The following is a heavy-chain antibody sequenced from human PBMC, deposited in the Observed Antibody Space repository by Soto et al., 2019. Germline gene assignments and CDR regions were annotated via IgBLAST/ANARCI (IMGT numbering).Heavy chain of an antibody. J-gene: IGHJ6*02. CDR1: GFSFSPAW. CDR3: IWQQDFYYGRAV. D-gene: IGHD6-13*01. CDR2: IKSKGGGGTA. V-gene: IGHV3-15*07. Sequence: EVQLVESGGGLVTPGGSLTLSCAASGFSFSPAWMNWVRQAPGKGLEWVGLIKSKGGGGTADYAAPVKGRFIISRDDSQTTRYLQMTSLKPEDTALYYCIWQQDFYYGRAVWGQGTTVTVSS.